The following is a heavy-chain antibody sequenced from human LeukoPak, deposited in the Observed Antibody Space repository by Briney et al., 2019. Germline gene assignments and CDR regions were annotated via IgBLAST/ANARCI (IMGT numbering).Heavy chain of an antibody. CDR1: SYSISSGYY. Sequence: SEPRSLTCAVSSYSISSGYYWGWIRQPPGKGLEWIGSIYHSGSTYYNPSLKSRVTISVDTSKNQFSLKLSSVTAADTAVYYCARVVVAATFFDYWGQGTLVTVSS. D-gene: IGHD2-15*01. CDR2: IYHSGST. CDR3: ARVVVAATFFDY. J-gene: IGHJ4*02. V-gene: IGHV4-38-2*01.